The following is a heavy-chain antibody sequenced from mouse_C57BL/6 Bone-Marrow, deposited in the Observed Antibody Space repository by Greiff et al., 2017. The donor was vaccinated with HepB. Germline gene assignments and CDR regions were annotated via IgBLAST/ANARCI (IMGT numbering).Heavy chain of an antibody. Sequence: VQLQESGPELVKPGASVKISCKASGYAFSSSWMNWVKQRPGKGLEWIGRIYPGDGDTNYNGKFKGKATLTADKSSSTAYMQLSSLTSEDSAVYFCLFSFAYWGQGTLVTVSA. J-gene: IGHJ3*01. CDR2: IYPGDGDT. CDR1: GYAFSSSW. CDR3: LFSFAY. V-gene: IGHV1-82*01.